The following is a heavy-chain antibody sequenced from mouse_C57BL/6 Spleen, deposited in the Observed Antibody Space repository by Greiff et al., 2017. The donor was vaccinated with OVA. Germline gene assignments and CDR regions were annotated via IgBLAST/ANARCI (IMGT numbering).Heavy chain of an antibody. CDR3: ARQYGNDYFDY. D-gene: IGHD2-1*01. Sequence: VKVVESGAELVKPGASVKLSCKASGYTFTEYTIHWVKQRSGQGLEWIGWFYPGSGSIKYNEKFKDKATLTADKSSSTVYMELSRLTSEDSAVYFCARQYGNDYFDYWGQGTTLTVSS. V-gene: IGHV1-62-2*01. CDR2: FYPGSGSI. J-gene: IGHJ2*01. CDR1: GYTFTEYT.